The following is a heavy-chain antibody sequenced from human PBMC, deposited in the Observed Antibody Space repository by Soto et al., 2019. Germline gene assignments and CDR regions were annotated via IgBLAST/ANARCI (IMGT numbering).Heavy chain of an antibody. D-gene: IGHD6-19*01. J-gene: IGHJ4*02. CDR1: GFTFSNFA. CDR3: AKDNVPSPVAGLHLDF. CDR2: ISGSGGST. Sequence: GGSLRLSCAASGFTFSNFAMSWVRQAPGKGLEWVSAISGSGGSTYYADSVKGRFTISRDNSKNTLYLQMNSLRAGDTAVYYCAKDNVPSPVAGLHLDFWGQGTLVTVSS. V-gene: IGHV3-23*01.